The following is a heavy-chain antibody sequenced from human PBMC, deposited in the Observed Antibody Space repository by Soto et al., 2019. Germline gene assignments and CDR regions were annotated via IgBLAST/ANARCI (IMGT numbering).Heavy chain of an antibody. Sequence: QVQLVESGGGVVQPGRSLRLSCAASGFTFSSYGMHWVRQAPGKGLEWVAVISYDGSNKYYADSVKGRFTISRDNSKNTLYLQMNSLQAEDTAVSYCAKDRAAAAGTYYDYYYGMDVWCQGTTVTVSS. CDR1: GFTFSSYG. CDR2: ISYDGSNK. V-gene: IGHV3-30*18. D-gene: IGHD6-13*01. CDR3: AKDRAAAAGTYYDYYYGMDV. J-gene: IGHJ6*02.